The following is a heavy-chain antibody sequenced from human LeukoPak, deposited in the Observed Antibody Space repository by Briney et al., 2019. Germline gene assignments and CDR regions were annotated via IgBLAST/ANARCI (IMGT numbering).Heavy chain of an antibody. D-gene: IGHD6-19*01. CDR3: AKDPSVAGTAYYFDY. CDR2: ISGIGDST. Sequence: SGGSLRLSCAASGFTFSSYAMSWVRQAPGKGLEWVSAISGIGDSTCYADSVKGRFTISRDNSKNTLYLQMNSLRAEDTAVYYCAKDPSVAGTAYYFDYWGQGTLVTVSS. J-gene: IGHJ4*02. V-gene: IGHV3-23*01. CDR1: GFTFSSYA.